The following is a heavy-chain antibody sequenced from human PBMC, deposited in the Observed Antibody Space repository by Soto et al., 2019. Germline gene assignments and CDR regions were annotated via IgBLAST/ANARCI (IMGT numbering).Heavy chain of an antibody. D-gene: IGHD5-12*01. Sequence: SETLSLTCTVSGGSITSSSYYWGWIGQPAGKGLEWIGSIDYSGSTYYNPSLKSRVTKSVDTSKNQFSLKLSSVTAADTAVYYCPRQGYSGHDPIDYWGQGALVTVS. CDR3: PRQGYSGHDPIDY. J-gene: IGHJ4*02. V-gene: IGHV4-39*01. CDR2: IDYSGST. CDR1: GGSITSSSYY.